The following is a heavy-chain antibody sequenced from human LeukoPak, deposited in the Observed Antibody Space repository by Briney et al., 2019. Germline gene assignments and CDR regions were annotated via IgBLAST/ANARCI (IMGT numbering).Heavy chain of an antibody. CDR3: ARHLFEGYSYGYVDY. J-gene: IGHJ4*02. Sequence: PSETLSLTCTVSGGSISSSSYFWGCIRQPPGKGLEWIGSIYYSGSTYYNPSLKSRVTISVDTSKNQFSLKLSSMTAADTAVYYCARHLFEGYSYGYVDYWGQGTLVTVSS. V-gene: IGHV4-39*01. CDR1: GGSISSSSYF. D-gene: IGHD5-18*01. CDR2: IYYSGST.